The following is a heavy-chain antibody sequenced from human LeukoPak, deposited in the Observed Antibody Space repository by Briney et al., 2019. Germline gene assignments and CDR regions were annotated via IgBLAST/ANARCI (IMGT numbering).Heavy chain of an antibody. V-gene: IGHV3-66*01. CDR2: IYSGGST. CDR1: GFTVSSNY. Sequence: GGSLRLSCAASGFTVSSNYMSWVRQAPGKGLEWVSVIYSGGSTYYADSVKGRFTISRDNSKNTLYLQMNSLRAEDTAVYYCAQNLRFSTQDYWGQGTLVTVSS. J-gene: IGHJ4*02. D-gene: IGHD3-3*01. CDR3: AQNLRFSTQDY.